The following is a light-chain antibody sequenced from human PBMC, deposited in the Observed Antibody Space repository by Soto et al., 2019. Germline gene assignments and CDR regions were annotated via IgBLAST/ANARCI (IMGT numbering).Light chain of an antibody. CDR2: EVS. Sequence: QSALIQPASVSGSPGQSITISCTGTSSDVGAYDYVSWYQQHPDKAPKLMIYEVSNRPSGVSDRFSGSKSVNTATLTISGLQAEDEADYYCSSYTSSSTRVFGTGTKVTVL. J-gene: IGLJ1*01. CDR1: SSDVGAYDY. CDR3: SSYTSSSTRV. V-gene: IGLV2-14*03.